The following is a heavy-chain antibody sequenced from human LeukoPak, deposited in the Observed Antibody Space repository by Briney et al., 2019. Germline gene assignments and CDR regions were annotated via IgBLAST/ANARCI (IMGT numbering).Heavy chain of an antibody. V-gene: IGHV1-69*05. Sequence: SVKVSCKASGGTFSSYAISWVRQAPGQGLEWMGGIIPIFGTANYAQKFQGRVTITTDESTSTAYMELSSLRSEDTAVYYCARELPKYYYYYYGMDVWGQGTTVTVSS. CDR1: GGTFSSYA. CDR2: IIPIFGTA. J-gene: IGHJ6*02. CDR3: ARELPKYYYYYYGMDV.